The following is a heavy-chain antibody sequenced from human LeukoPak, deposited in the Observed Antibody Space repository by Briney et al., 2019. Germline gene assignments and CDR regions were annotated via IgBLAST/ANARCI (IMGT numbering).Heavy chain of an antibody. Sequence: ASVKVSCKASGYTFTSYGISWVRQAPGQGLEWMRWISAYNGNTNYAQKLQGRVTMTTDTSTSTAYMELRSLRSDDTAVYYCARDQGYSSSLYYFDYWGQGTLVTVSS. J-gene: IGHJ4*02. CDR3: ARDQGYSSSLYYFDY. CDR2: ISAYNGNT. V-gene: IGHV1-18*01. D-gene: IGHD6-13*01. CDR1: GYTFTSYG.